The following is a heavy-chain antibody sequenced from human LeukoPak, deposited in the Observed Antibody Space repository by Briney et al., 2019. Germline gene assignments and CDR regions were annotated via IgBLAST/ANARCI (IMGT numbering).Heavy chain of an antibody. J-gene: IGHJ4*02. CDR1: GFTFSSYS. CDR2: MTSSSSYI. CDR3: ARGTGGSCYSACDC. V-gene: IGHV3-21*01. Sequence: GGSLRLSCAASGFTFSSYSMNWVRQAPGKGLEWISSMTSSSSYIYYADSVKGRFTISRDNATNSLYLQMNSLRAEDTAVYYCARGTGGSCYSACDCWGQGTLVTVSS. D-gene: IGHD2-15*01.